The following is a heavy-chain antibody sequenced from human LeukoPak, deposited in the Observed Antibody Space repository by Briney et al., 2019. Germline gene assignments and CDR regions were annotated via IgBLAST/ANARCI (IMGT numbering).Heavy chain of an antibody. Sequence: KPGGSLRLSCAASGFTFSSYSMNWVRQAPGKGLEWVSSISSSSSYIYYADSVKGRLTISRDNAKNSLYLQMNSLRAEDTAVYYCARDGVAGGDYDFFDYWGQGTLVTVSS. J-gene: IGHJ4*02. CDR2: ISSSSSYI. V-gene: IGHV3-21*01. CDR3: ARDGVAGGDYDFFDY. D-gene: IGHD5-12*01. CDR1: GFTFSSYS.